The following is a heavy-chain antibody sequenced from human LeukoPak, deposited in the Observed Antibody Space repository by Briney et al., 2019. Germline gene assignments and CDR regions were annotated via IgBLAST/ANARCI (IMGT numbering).Heavy chain of an antibody. J-gene: IGHJ6*02. CDR2: INPNSGGT. D-gene: IGHD2-2*01. CDR1: GYTFTGYY. CDR3: AREGSSTEDGMDV. V-gene: IGHV1-2*02. Sequence: ASVKVSCKASGYTFTGYYMHWVRRAPGQGLEWMGWINPNSGGTNYAQKFQGRVTMTRDTSISTAYMEPSRLRSDDTAVYYCAREGSSTEDGMDVWGQGTTVTVSS.